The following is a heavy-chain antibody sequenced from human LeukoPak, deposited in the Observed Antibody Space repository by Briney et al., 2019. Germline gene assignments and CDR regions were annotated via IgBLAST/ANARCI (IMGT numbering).Heavy chain of an antibody. Sequence: PGGSLRLSCAASGFTFSSYAMSWVRQAPGKGLEWVSVIYSGGSTYYADSVRGRFSISRDTSKNTVYLQMNSLRAEDTAVYYCAKTYSSSRAHYYYYYYMDVWGKGTTVTISS. CDR3: AKTYSSSRAHYYYYYYMDV. D-gene: IGHD6-13*01. CDR1: GFTFSSYA. V-gene: IGHV3-23*03. CDR2: IYSGGST. J-gene: IGHJ6*03.